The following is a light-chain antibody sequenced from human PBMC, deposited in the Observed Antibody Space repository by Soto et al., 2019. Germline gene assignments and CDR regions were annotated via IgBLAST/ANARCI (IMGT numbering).Light chain of an antibody. Sequence: ELVLTQSPGTLSLSPGERATLSCRASQSVNSNYLAWYQQKPGQAPRLVIYGASSRATGIPDRFSGSGSGTDFTLTISRLEPEDFAVYYCQQYGSSPETVGQGTKVDIK. CDR2: GAS. CDR1: QSVNSNY. J-gene: IGKJ1*01. CDR3: QQYGSSPET. V-gene: IGKV3-20*01.